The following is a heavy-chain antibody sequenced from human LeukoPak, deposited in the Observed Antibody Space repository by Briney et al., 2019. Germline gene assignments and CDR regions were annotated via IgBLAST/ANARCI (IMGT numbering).Heavy chain of an antibody. CDR2: ISYDGSNK. Sequence: GGSLRLSCAASGFTFSSYAMHWVRQAPGKGLEWVAVISYDGSNKYYADSVKGRFTISRDNSKNTLYLQMNSPRAEDTAVYYCARSSGFLYFDYWGQGTLVTVSS. V-gene: IGHV3-30-3*01. CDR1: GFTFSSYA. CDR3: ARSSGFLYFDY. J-gene: IGHJ4*02. D-gene: IGHD6-19*01.